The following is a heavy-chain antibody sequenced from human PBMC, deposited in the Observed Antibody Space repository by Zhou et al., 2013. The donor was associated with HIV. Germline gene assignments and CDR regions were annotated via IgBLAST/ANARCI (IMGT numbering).Heavy chain of an antibody. D-gene: IGHD3-10*01. CDR1: GFTFSDYW. J-gene: IGHJ4*02. Sequence: EVQLVESGGGLVQPGGSLRLSCAASGFTFSDYWMSWVRQAPGKGLEWVANIKQDRSEKYYVDSVEGRFTISRGNAKNSMYLQMNSLRPEDTAVYYCARRGSYYYGSGSSPLYYFDYWGQGTLVTVSS. CDR3: ARRGSYYYGSGSSPLYYFDY. CDR2: IKQDRSEK. V-gene: IGHV3-7*01.